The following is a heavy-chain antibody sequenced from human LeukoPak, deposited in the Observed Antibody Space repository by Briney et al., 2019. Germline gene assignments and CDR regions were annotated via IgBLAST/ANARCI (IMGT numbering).Heavy chain of an antibody. V-gene: IGHV3-30*03. J-gene: IGHJ4*02. Sequence: GGSPRLSCAASGFTFSSYGMHWVRQAPGKGLEWVAVISYDGSNKYYADSVKGRLTISRDNSKNTLYLQMNSLRAEDTAVYYCARDPGIAVAGDVFDYWGQGTLVTVSP. CDR2: ISYDGSNK. D-gene: IGHD6-19*01. CDR1: GFTFSSYG. CDR3: ARDPGIAVAGDVFDY.